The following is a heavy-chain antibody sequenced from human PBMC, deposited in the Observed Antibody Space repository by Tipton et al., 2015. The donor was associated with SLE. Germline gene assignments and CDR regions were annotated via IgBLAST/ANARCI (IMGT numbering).Heavy chain of an antibody. V-gene: IGHV4-4*02. CDR1: GGSIRSSNW. J-gene: IGHJ4*02. CDR3: AKDYNHDNADYN. D-gene: IGHD4-17*01. Sequence: TLSLTCAVSGGSIRSSNWWSWVRQPPGKGLKWIGEIHHSGSTNSNPSLKSRVTISVDKSKNQFSLKLSSVTVADTAVYYCAKDYNHDNADYNWGQGTLVIVSS. CDR2: IHHSGST.